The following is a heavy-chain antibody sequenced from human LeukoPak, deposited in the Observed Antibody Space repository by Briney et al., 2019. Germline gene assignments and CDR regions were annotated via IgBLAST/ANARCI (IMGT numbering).Heavy chain of an antibody. D-gene: IGHD3-10*01. CDR3: ARVSAPYGSGSFDY. CDR2: ISYDGSNK. Sequence: GGSLRLSCAASGFTFSSYAMHWVRQAPGKGLEWVAVISYDGSNKYYADSMKGRFTISRDNSKNTLYLQMSSLRAEDTAVYYCARVSAPYGSGSFDYWGQGTLVTVSS. V-gene: IGHV3-30-3*01. CDR1: GFTFSSYA. J-gene: IGHJ4*02.